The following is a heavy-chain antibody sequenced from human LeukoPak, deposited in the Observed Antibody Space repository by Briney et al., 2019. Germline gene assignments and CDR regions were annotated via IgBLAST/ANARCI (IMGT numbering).Heavy chain of an antibody. CDR2: ITSTSDTI. CDR1: GFPFSTYS. D-gene: IGHD6-19*01. Sequence: GGSLRLSCVTSGFPFSTYSMNWVRQAPGKGLEWLSYITSTSDTIYYADSVKGRFTISRDNAKNSLYLQMNSLRAEDMALYYCAKGPAVAVGYFDYWGQGTLVTVSS. CDR3: AKGPAVAVGYFDY. J-gene: IGHJ4*02. V-gene: IGHV3-48*04.